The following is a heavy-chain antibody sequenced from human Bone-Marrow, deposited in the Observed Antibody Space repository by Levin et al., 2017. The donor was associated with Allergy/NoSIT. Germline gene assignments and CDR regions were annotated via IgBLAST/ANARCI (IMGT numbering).Heavy chain of an antibody. J-gene: IGHJ4*02. CDR1: GINFSRYW. CDR3: ARGGSDSSWYWVD. V-gene: IGHV3-7*03. Sequence: PGGSLRLSCVVSGINFSRYWMTWVRQAPGKGLEWVANIKNDGSERYYVDSVRGRFTISRDNAKNSLYLQMNSLRAEDTAVYYCARGGSDSSWYWVDWGQGTLVIVSP. D-gene: IGHD6-13*01. CDR2: IKNDGSER.